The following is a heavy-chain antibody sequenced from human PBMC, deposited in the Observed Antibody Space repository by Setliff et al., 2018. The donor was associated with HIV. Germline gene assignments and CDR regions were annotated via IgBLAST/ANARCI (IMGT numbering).Heavy chain of an antibody. CDR1: GGSISGHY. CDR2: IYTSGST. Sequence: SETLSLTCTVSGGSISGHYWNWIRQPAGGGLEWIGRIYTSGSTNYNPSLKSRVTMSVDTSKNQFSLKLNSVTAADTAMYYCARGRWDMAAAGTTEYFQYWGQGTLVTVSS. D-gene: IGHD6-13*01. CDR3: ARGRWDMAAAGTTEYFQY. V-gene: IGHV4-4*07. J-gene: IGHJ1*01.